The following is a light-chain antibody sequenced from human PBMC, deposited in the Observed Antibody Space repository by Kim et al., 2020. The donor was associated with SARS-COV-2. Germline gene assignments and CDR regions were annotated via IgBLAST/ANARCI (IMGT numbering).Light chain of an antibody. CDR2: WAS. V-gene: IGKV4-1*01. J-gene: IGKJ2*01. CDR3: QQYSGSPPYT. Sequence: ANSNCKSSRSVLKSANKKNYLAWYRQKPRQPPKLLIYWASTRESGVPEQFSGSGSGTDFTLTISSLQAEDVAVYYCQQYSGSPPYTFGQGTKLEI. CDR1: RSVLKSANKKNY.